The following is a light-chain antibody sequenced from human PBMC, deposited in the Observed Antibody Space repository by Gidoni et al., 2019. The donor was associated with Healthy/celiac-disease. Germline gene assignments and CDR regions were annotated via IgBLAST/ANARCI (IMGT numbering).Light chain of an antibody. Sequence: DIVMTQSPLSLLVTPGEPASISCRSSQSLLHSNGYNYLDWYLQKPGQSPQLLIYLGSNRASGVPDRFSGSGSGTDFTLEISRVEAEDVGVYYCMQALQTPLTFGQGTRLEIK. CDR2: LGS. J-gene: IGKJ5*01. CDR3: MQALQTPLT. CDR1: QSLLHSNGYNY. V-gene: IGKV2-28*01.